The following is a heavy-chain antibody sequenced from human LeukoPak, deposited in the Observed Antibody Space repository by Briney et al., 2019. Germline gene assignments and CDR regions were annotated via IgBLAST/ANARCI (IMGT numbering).Heavy chain of an antibody. CDR2: ISHSGST. D-gene: IGHD2-2*01. J-gene: IGHJ1*01. CDR1: DFSISSAYY. CDR3: ARHGVVVPAASWFQH. Sequence: SETPSLTCAVSDFSISSAYYWGWIRQPPGKGLEWIGSISHSGSTYYNASLKSRVTISVDTSKNQFSLKLSSVTAADAAVYYCARHGVVVPAASWFQHWGQGTLVTVSS. V-gene: IGHV4-38-2*01.